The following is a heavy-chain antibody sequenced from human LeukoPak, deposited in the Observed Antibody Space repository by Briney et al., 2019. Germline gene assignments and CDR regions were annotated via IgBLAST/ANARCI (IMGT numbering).Heavy chain of an antibody. CDR1: GFTFSSYA. CDR3: AKDHGLRFLEWSTPTTLH. CDR2: ISGSGGST. Sequence: GGSLRLSCAASGFTFSSYAMSWVRQAPGKGLEWVSAISGSGGSTYYADSVKGRFTISRDNSKNTLYLQMNNLRAEDTAVYYCAKDHGLRFLEWSTPTTLHWGQGTLVTVSS. V-gene: IGHV3-23*01. D-gene: IGHD3-3*01. J-gene: IGHJ4*02.